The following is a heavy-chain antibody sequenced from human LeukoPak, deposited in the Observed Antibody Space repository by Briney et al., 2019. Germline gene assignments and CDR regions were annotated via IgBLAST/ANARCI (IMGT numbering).Heavy chain of an antibody. Sequence: GESLKISCKGSGYSFTSYWIGWVRQMPGKGLEWMGIIYPGDSNTRYSPSFQGQVTISVDKSISTTYLQWSSLKASDSAMYYCARPVGSPYYFDYWGQGTLVTVSS. CDR2: IYPGDSNT. D-gene: IGHD1-26*01. J-gene: IGHJ4*02. CDR1: GYSFTSYW. CDR3: ARPVGSPYYFDY. V-gene: IGHV5-51*01.